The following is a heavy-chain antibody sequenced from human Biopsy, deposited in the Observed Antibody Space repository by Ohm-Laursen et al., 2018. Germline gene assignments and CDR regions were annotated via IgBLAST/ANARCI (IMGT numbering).Heavy chain of an antibody. CDR2: INHSGST. CDR1: GGAFRGYY. D-gene: IGHD3-10*01. Sequence: TLSLTCAVYGGAFRGYYWSWVRQTPGEGVGGIGEINHSGSTHYKPSPDSRVAISADTSKNQFSLNLYSVTAADTAVYFCARGLPRIAPMVRGRRTWFDPWGQGTLVTVSS. V-gene: IGHV4-34*01. J-gene: IGHJ5*02. CDR3: ARGLPRIAPMVRGRRTWFDP.